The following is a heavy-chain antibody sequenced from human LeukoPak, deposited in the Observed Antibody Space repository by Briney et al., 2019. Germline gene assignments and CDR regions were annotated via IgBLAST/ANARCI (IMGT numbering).Heavy chain of an antibody. CDR1: GFTFSSYA. CDR2: ISGSGGST. CDR3: AKSLYYYDSSGHFDY. J-gene: IGHJ4*02. D-gene: IGHD3-22*01. V-gene: IGHV3-23*01. Sequence: GSLRLSCAASGFTFSSYAMSWVRQAPGKGLEWVSAISGSGGSTYYADSVKGRFTISRDNSKNTLYLQMNSLRAEDTAVYYCAKSLYYYDSSGHFDYWGQGTLVTVSS.